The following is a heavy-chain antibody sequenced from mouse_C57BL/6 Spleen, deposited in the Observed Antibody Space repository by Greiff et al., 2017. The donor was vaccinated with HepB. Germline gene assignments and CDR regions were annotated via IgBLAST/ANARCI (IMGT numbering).Heavy chain of an antibody. CDR3: ARPLYYGSSYWYFDV. V-gene: IGHV1-14*01. J-gene: IGHJ1*03. CDR2: IYPYNDGT. Sequence: EVQLQESGPELVKPGASVKMSCKASGYTFTSYVMHWVKQKPGQGLEWIGYIYPYNDGTKYNEKFKGKATLTSDKSSSTAYMELSSLTSEDSAVYYCARPLYYGSSYWYFDVWGTGTTVTVSS. D-gene: IGHD1-1*01. CDR1: GYTFTSYV.